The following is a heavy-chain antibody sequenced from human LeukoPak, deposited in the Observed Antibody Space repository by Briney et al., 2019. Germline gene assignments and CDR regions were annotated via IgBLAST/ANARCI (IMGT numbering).Heavy chain of an antibody. CDR1: GYTFTGYY. V-gene: IGHV1-2*02. J-gene: IGHJ3*02. D-gene: IGHD6-19*01. CDR2: INPNSGGT. CDR3: AREGIIAVAGTGDAFDI. Sequence: VASVKVSCKASGYTFTGYYMHWVRQAPGQGLEWMGWINPNSGGTNYAQKFQGRVTMTRDTSISTAYMELSRLRSDDTAVYYCAREGIIAVAGTGDAFDIWGQGTMVTVSS.